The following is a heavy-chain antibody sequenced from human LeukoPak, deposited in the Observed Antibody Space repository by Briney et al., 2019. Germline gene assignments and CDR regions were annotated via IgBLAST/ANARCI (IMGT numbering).Heavy chain of an antibody. CDR2: IWYDGSNK. J-gene: IGHJ6*02. CDR1: RFNIEDFA. V-gene: IGHV3-33*08. Sequence: GRSLRLSCVGSRFNIEDFAMHWVRQAPGKGLEWVAVIWYDGSNKYYADSVKGRFTISRDNSKNTLYLQMNSLRAEDTAVYYCAREDSSSWYVSRVYYYYGMDVWGQGTTVTVSS. CDR3: AREDSSSWYVSRVYYYYGMDV. D-gene: IGHD6-13*01.